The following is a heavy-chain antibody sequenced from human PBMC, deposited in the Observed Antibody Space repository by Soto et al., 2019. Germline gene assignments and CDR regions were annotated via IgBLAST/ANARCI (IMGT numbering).Heavy chain of an antibody. V-gene: IGHV1-58*01. J-gene: IGHJ3*02. CDR1: GFTFTSSA. CDR2: IVVGSGNT. D-gene: IGHD3-22*01. Sequence: SVKVSCKASGFTFTSSAVQWVRQARGQRLEWIGWIVVGSGNTNYAQKFQERVTITRDMSTSTAYMELSSLRSEDTAVYYCAAVYYDSSGYYLPLAFDIWGQGTMVT. CDR3: AAVYYDSSGYYLPLAFDI.